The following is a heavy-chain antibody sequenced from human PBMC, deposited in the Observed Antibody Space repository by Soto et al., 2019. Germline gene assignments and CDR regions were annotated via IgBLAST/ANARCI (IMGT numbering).Heavy chain of an antibody. CDR3: AARYYYDSSGYQRHMDAFDI. CDR2: MNPNSGNT. Sequence: QVQLVQSGAEVKKPGASVKVSCKASGYTFTSYDINWVRQATGQGLEWMGWMNPNSGNTGYAQKFQGRVTMTRNTSXXTXYXXLSSLRSEDTAVYYCAARYYYDSSGYQRHMDAFDIWGQGTMVTVSS. CDR1: GYTFTSYD. J-gene: IGHJ3*02. D-gene: IGHD3-22*01. V-gene: IGHV1-8*01.